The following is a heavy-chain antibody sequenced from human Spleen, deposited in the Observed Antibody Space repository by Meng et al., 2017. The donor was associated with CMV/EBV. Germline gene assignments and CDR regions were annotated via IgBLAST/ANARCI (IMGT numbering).Heavy chain of an antibody. CDR3: ARGPKVTFGGVIIWPLEY. Sequence: NFGGYAVRWVQQAPRQGLEGMGGFIPVFGTPEYAQNVQGRVAIATDESTSTTYMDLSSLRSEDTAVYFCARGPKVTFGGVIIWPLEYWGQGTLVTVSS. V-gene: IGHV1-69*05. D-gene: IGHD3-16*01. J-gene: IGHJ1*01. CDR2: FIPVFGTP. CDR1: NFGGYA.